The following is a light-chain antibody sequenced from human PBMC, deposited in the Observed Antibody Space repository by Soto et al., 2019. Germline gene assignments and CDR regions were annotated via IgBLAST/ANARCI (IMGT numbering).Light chain of an antibody. CDR2: GAS. V-gene: IGKV3-20*01. CDR3: QQYGRSPLT. CDR1: QSVYSRY. J-gene: IGKJ1*01. Sequence: DIVLTQSPGTLSLSPGERATLSCMASQSVYSRYLAWYQQKPGQAPRLLIYGASSRATGIPDRFSGSGSETEVSLTISRLEPEDFAVYYCQQYGRSPLTFGQGTKVEIK.